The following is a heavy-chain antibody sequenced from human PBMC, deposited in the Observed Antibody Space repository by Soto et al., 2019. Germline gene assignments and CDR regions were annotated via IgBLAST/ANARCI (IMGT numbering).Heavy chain of an antibody. J-gene: IGHJ4*02. CDR3: ARVWAYSSTGAPDY. D-gene: IGHD6-13*01. CDR1: GFTFSSYS. Sequence: GGSLRLSCAASGFTFSSYSMNWVRQAPGKGLEWVSYISSSSSTIYYADSVKGRFTISRDNAKNSLYLQMNSLRDEDTAVYYCARVWAYSSTGAPDYCGQGILVTVSS. CDR2: ISSSSSTI. V-gene: IGHV3-48*02.